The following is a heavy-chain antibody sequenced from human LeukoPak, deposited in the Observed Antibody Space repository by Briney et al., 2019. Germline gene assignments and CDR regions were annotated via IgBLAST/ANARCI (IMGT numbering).Heavy chain of an antibody. CDR3: ARRRPTGYSSGWYFDY. J-gene: IGHJ4*02. CDR2: INHSGST. D-gene: IGHD6-19*01. V-gene: IGHV4-34*01. CDR1: GGSFSGYY. Sequence: PSETLSLTCAVYGGSFSGYYWSWIRQPPGKGLEWIGEINHSGSTNYNPSLKSRVTISVDTSKNQFSLKLSSVTAADTAVYYCARRRPTGYSSGWYFDYWGQGTLVTVSS.